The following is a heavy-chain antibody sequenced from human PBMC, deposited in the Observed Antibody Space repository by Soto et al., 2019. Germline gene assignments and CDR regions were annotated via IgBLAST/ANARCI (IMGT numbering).Heavy chain of an antibody. V-gene: IGHV4-59*01. Sequence: SETLSLTCSVSGASINNYYWSWIRQPPGKGLEWMGYVYYTGSTSTKYNPSIQSRVAMSVDSSKNQFSLKLTSMTAADTAIYYCAKYRRTDAEGYRLDFWGPGTLVTVSS. D-gene: IGHD5-12*01. J-gene: IGHJ4*02. CDR2: VYYTGSTST. CDR3: AKYRRTDAEGYRLDF. CDR1: GASINNYY.